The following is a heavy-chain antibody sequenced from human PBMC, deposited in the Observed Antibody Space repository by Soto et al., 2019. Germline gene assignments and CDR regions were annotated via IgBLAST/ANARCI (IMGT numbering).Heavy chain of an antibody. CDR3: ARDPGGMDV. J-gene: IGHJ6*02. CDR2: ISSGITVI. CDR1: GFTFRPYD. V-gene: IGHV3-48*02. Sequence: GGSLRLSCATSGFTFRPYDMNWVRQAPGKGPEWLSHISSGITVIYYADSVKGRFTISRDDAKNPLYLLMSSLRDEDTGVYYCARDPGGMDVWGQGTTVTVSS. D-gene: IGHD3-10*01.